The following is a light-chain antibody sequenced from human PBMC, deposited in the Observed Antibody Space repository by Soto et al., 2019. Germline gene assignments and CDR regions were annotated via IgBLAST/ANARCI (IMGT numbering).Light chain of an antibody. V-gene: IGKV3-15*01. Sequence: ETVMTQSPAALSVSPGERATLSCRARQSVSSNVAWYQQTPGQAPRLLIYGASTRAAGIPDRFSGSGSGTEFTLTISSLQSEDFAVYYCQQYNNWPPVTFGQGTRLDIK. CDR1: QSVSSN. CDR2: GAS. J-gene: IGKJ5*01. CDR3: QQYNNWPPVT.